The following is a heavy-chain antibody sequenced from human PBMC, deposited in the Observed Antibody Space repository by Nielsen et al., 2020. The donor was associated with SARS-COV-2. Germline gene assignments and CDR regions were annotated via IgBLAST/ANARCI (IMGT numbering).Heavy chain of an antibody. J-gene: IGHJ6*02. CDR2: ISTSSSYI. CDR3: ARDSRPSLGAYYDFWSGYYTLGVNGMDV. Sequence: GESLKISCAASGFTFSSYSMNWVRQAPGKGLEWVSSISTSSSYIYYADSVKGRFTISRDNAKNSLYLQMNSLSAEDTAVYYCARDSRPSLGAYYDFWSGYYTLGVNGMDVWGQGTTVTVSS. V-gene: IGHV3-21*01. CDR1: GFTFSSYS. D-gene: IGHD3-3*01.